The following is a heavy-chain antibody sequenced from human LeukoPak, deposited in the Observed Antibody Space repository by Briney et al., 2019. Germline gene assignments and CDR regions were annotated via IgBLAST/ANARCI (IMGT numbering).Heavy chain of an antibody. V-gene: IGHV3-48*04. CDR2: ISSSGSTI. CDR3: ARDNNYYGMDV. Sequence: GGSLRLSCAASGFTFSSYSMNWVRQAPGKGLEWVSYISSSGSTIYYADSVKGRFTISRDNAKNSLYLQMNSLRADDTAVYYCARDNNYYGMDVWGQGTTVTVSS. CDR1: GFTFSSYS. J-gene: IGHJ6*02.